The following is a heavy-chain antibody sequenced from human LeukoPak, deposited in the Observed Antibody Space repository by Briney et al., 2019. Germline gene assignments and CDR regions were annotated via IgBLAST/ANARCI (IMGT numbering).Heavy chain of an antibody. V-gene: IGHV3-30*18. CDR2: ISYDGSNK. J-gene: IGHJ4*02. D-gene: IGHD2-2*01. CDR3: AKHSAPVLAAARFDY. CDR1: GFTFSSYG. Sequence: GGSLRLSCAASGFTFSSYGMHWVRQAPGKGLEWVAVISYDGSNKYYADSVKGRFTISRDNSKNTLYLQMNSLRAEDTAVYYCAKHSAPVLAAARFDYWGQGNLVTVSS.